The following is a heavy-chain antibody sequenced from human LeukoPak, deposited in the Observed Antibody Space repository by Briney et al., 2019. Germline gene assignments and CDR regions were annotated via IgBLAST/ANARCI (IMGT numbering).Heavy chain of an antibody. J-gene: IGHJ3*02. D-gene: IGHD3-3*01. Sequence: SETLSLTCTVSGGSISSYYWSWLRQPAGKGLEWVGRIYTSGSTNYNPSLKRRVTMSVHPSTNQFSLKLSSVTAADTAVYYCARGVPKPKGLLYNRRILEDAFDIWGQGTMVTVSS. V-gene: IGHV4-4*07. CDR3: ARGVPKPKGLLYNRRILEDAFDI. CDR1: GGSISSYY. CDR2: IYTSGST.